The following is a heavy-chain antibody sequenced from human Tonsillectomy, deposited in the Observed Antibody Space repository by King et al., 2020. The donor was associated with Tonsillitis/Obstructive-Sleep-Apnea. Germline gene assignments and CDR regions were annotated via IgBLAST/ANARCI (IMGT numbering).Heavy chain of an antibody. J-gene: IGHJ6*03. D-gene: IGHD6-13*01. CDR3: ARVIWSSSWPDYYYYYMDV. V-gene: IGHV1-69*01. CDR1: GGTFSSYA. CDR2: IIPIFGTA. Sequence: QLVQSGAEVKKPGSSVKVSCKASGGTFSSYAISWVRQAPGQGLEWMGGIIPIFGTANYAQKFQGRVTITADESTSTAYMGLSSLRSEDTAVYYCARVIWSSSWPDYYYYYMDVWGKGTTVTVSS.